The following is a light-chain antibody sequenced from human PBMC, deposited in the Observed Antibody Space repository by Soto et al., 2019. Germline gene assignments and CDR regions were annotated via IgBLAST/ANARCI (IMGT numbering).Light chain of an antibody. J-gene: IGKJ1*01. CDR2: AAS. V-gene: IGKV1-8*01. CDR1: PGISSY. CDR3: QHYNSYSEA. Sequence: AIRMTQSPSSLSASTGDRVTITCRASPGISSYLAWYQQKPGKAPKLLIYAASTLQSGVPSRFSGSGSGTEFTLTISSLQPDDFATYYCQHYNSYSEAFGQGTKV.